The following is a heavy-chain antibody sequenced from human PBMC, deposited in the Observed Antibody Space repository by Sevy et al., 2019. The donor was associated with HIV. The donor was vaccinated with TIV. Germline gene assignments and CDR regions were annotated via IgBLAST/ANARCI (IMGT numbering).Heavy chain of an antibody. Sequence: SETLSLTCTVSGGSISTYYWNWIRQPPGKGLEWIGYIYYSGNTNYNPSLTSRVIMSVDTSKNHFSLKLSSVTAADTAMYYCARGGPNQQQLDYFDYWGQGTLVTVSS. CDR1: GGSISTYY. D-gene: IGHD1-1*01. V-gene: IGHV4-59*01. CDR2: IYYSGNT. J-gene: IGHJ4*02. CDR3: ARGGPNQQQLDYFDY.